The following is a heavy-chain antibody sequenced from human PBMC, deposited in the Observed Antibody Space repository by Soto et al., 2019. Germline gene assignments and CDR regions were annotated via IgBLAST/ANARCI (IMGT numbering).Heavy chain of an antibody. CDR2: IYYSGST. Sequence: SETLSLTCTVSGGSISSYYWSWIRQPPGKGLEWIGYIYYSGSTNYNPSLKSRVTISVDTSKNQFSLKLSSVTAADTAVYYCARALRKDDYIWGSYRYYFDYWGQGTLVTVSS. J-gene: IGHJ4*02. V-gene: IGHV4-59*01. D-gene: IGHD3-16*02. CDR3: ARALRKDDYIWGSYRYYFDY. CDR1: GGSISSYY.